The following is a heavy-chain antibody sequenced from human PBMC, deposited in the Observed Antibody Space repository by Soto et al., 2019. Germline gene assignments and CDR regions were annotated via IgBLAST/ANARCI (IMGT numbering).Heavy chain of an antibody. D-gene: IGHD2-15*01. CDR3: ASGAGYCSGGSCFNWFDH. CDR2: IYPGDSDT. CDR1: GYSFTSYW. Sequence: PGESLKISCKGSGYSFTSYWIGWVRQMPGKGLEWMGIIYPGDSDTRYSPSFQGQVTISADKSISTAYLQWSSLKASDTAMYYCASGAGYCSGGSCFNWFDHWCQGTLVTVSS. V-gene: IGHV5-51*01. J-gene: IGHJ5*02.